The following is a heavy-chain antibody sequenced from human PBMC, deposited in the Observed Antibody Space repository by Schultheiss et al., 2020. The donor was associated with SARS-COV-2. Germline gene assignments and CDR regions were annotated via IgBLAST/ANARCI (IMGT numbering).Heavy chain of an antibody. D-gene: IGHD6-19*01. Sequence: GGSLRLSCAASGFTFSSYAMSWVRQAPGKGLEWVSVIYSCGSTYYADSVKGRFTISRDNSKNTLYLQMNSLRAEDTAVYYCAKGSGSSGWFDPAEYFQHWGQGTLVTVSS. J-gene: IGHJ1*01. V-gene: IGHV3-23*03. CDR2: IYSCGST. CDR1: GFTFSSYA. CDR3: AKGSGSSGWFDPAEYFQH.